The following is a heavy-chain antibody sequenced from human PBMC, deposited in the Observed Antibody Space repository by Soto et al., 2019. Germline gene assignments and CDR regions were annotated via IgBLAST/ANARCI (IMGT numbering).Heavy chain of an antibody. D-gene: IGHD6-6*01. Sequence: GGSLRLSCAASGFTFSSYGMHWVRQAPGKGLEWVAVISYDGSNKYYADSVKGRFTISRDNSKNTLYLQMNSLRAEDTAVYYCAKDEGKQLVRPTFDYWGQGTLVTVSS. J-gene: IGHJ4*02. V-gene: IGHV3-30*18. CDR1: GFTFSSYG. CDR2: ISYDGSNK. CDR3: AKDEGKQLVRPTFDY.